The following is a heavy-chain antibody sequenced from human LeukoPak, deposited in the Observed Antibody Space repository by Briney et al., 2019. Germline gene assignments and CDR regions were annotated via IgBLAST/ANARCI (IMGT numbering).Heavy chain of an antibody. V-gene: IGHV1-2*02. CDR3: ARPYGDYAFLNDY. D-gene: IGHD4-17*01. Sequence: ASVKVSCKASGYTFTGYYMHWVRQAPGQGLEWMGWINPNSGGTNYAQKFQGRVTMTRDTSISTAYMELSRLRSDDTAVYYCARPYGDYAFLNDYWGQGTLVTVSS. J-gene: IGHJ4*02. CDR2: INPNSGGT. CDR1: GYTFTGYY.